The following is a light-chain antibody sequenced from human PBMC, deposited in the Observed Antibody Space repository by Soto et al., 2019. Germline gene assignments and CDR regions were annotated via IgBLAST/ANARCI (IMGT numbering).Light chain of an antibody. Sequence: EIVMTQSPATLSVSPGEPAPLSCRASQGISRTLAWYQLNSGQAPRLLFYGASTRATGVPARFSGSGSGTEFTLTISSLQSEDSALYYCQHYNHWPQLSFGGGTKVDI. CDR3: QHYNHWPQLS. CDR2: GAS. J-gene: IGKJ4*01. CDR1: QGISRT. V-gene: IGKV3-15*01.